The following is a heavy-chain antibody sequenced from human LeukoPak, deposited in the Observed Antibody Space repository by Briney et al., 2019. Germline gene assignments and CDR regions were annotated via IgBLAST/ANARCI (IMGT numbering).Heavy chain of an antibody. CDR1: GFTFSSYN. D-gene: IGHD4-17*01. V-gene: IGHV3-48*02. Sequence: GGSLRLSCAASGFTFSSYNMNWVRQAPGKGLEWVSYITSSSSTIYYADSVKGRFTIARDNAKNSLYLQMNSLRDEDTAVYYCARDMYYGDYEIDYWGQGTLVTVSS. CDR2: ITSSSSTI. J-gene: IGHJ4*02. CDR3: ARDMYYGDYEIDY.